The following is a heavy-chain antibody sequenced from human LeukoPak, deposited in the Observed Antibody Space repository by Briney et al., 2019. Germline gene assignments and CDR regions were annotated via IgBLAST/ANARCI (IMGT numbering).Heavy chain of an antibody. CDR3: AREKCSSTSCLDAFDI. J-gene: IGHJ3*02. D-gene: IGHD2-2*01. CDR1: GGSISSSNW. V-gene: IGHV4-4*02. Sequence: TSETLSLTCAVSGGSISSSNWWSWVRQPPGKGLEWIGEIYHSGSTNYNPSLKSRVTISVDKSKNRFSLKLSSVTAADTAVYYCAREKCSSTSCLDAFDIWGQGTMVTVSS. CDR2: IYHSGST.